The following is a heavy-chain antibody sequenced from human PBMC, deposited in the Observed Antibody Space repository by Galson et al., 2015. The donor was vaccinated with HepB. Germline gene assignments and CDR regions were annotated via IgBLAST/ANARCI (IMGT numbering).Heavy chain of an antibody. Sequence: SETLSLTCTVSGGPISHNYLSWVRQSAGGTLEWIGRIYTSGSTKYNPSLERRVTVSLDASKNQFSLNLRSVTAADTAVYYCARGLLESPTLGRPLDVWGQGTRVTVSS. D-gene: IGHD3-3*01. CDR1: GGPISHNY. V-gene: IGHV4-4*07. CDR2: IYTSGST. CDR3: ARGLLESPTLGRPLDV. J-gene: IGHJ3*01.